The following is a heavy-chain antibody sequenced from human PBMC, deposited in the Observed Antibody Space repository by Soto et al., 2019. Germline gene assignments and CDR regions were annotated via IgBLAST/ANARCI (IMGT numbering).Heavy chain of an antibody. D-gene: IGHD3-10*01. CDR3: ASMGYHYGSGSYPLDY. CDR2: IHYSGST. J-gene: IGHJ4*02. Sequence: PSETLSLTCTVSGGSISSTSYYWGWIRRPPGKGLEWIGSIHYSGSTYQNPSLNSPVTISLDTSKNQFSLNLRSVTAADTAVYYCASMGYHYGSGSYPLDYWGQGTLVTVSS. V-gene: IGHV4-39*07. CDR1: GGSISSTSYY.